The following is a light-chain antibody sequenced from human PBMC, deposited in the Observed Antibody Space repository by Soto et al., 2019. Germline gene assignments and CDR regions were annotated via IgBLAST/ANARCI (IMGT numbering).Light chain of an antibody. CDR1: QDISNH. J-gene: IGKJ4*01. CDR3: QQYEGIPLT. V-gene: IGKV1-33*01. Sequence: DLQMTQSPSSLSASVGDRVIITCQASQDISNHLNWYQQKPGKAPKLLIYDASNLETGVPSRFSGSGFGTDFTFTISSLQPEDIATYYCQQYEGIPLTFGGGTRVEIK. CDR2: DAS.